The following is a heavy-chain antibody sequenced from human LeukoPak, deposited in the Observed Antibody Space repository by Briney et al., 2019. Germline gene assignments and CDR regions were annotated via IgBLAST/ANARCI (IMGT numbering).Heavy chain of an antibody. CDR2: ISTTGYTI. CDR3: AKDTRYNWNDKDAFDI. D-gene: IGHD1-20*01. J-gene: IGHJ3*02. Sequence: PGGSLRLSCEASGFTFSDFYMSWIRQAPGQGLEWLSYISTTGYTIYYADSVKGRFTISRDNAKNSLYLQMNSLRAEDTALYYCAKDTRYNWNDKDAFDIWGQGTMVTVSS. CDR1: GFTFSDFY. V-gene: IGHV3-11*01.